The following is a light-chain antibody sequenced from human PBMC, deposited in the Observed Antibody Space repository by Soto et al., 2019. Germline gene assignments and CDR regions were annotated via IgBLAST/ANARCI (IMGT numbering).Light chain of an antibody. CDR2: AAS. J-gene: IGKJ2*01. Sequence: DIQLTQSPSFLSASVGDRVTITCRASQAISSSLAWYQHNPGTAPKLLIYAASTLQNGVPSSFSGSGSGTEFTLTLSSLQPEDFATYYCQHLNDYRYTFGQGTKVEIK. CDR3: QHLNDYRYT. CDR1: QAISSS. V-gene: IGKV1-9*01.